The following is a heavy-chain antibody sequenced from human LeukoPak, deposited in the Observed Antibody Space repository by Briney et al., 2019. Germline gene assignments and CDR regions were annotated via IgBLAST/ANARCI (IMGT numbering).Heavy chain of an antibody. CDR1: GGSISSYY. Sequence: SETLSLTCTVSGGSISSYYWSWIRQPPGKGLEWIGYIYYSGSTNYNPSLKSRVTISVDTSKNQFSLKLSSVTAAGTAVYYCARYYSGYNDYWGQGTLVTVSS. D-gene: IGHD5-12*01. V-gene: IGHV4-59*01. CDR2: IYYSGST. CDR3: ARYYSGYNDY. J-gene: IGHJ4*02.